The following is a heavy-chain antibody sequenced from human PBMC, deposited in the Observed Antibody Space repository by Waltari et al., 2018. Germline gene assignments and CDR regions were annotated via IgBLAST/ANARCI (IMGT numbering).Heavy chain of an antibody. CDR1: GGSISSYY. J-gene: IGHJ4*02. D-gene: IGHD6-6*01. Sequence: QVQLQESGPGLVKPSETLSLTCTVSGGSISSYYWSWIRQPPGKGLEWIGYIYYSGSTNYNPSLKSRVTISVDTSKNQFSLKLRAVPAADTAVYYCAGSIAANIPHYWGQGTLVTVSS. V-gene: IGHV4-59*01. CDR2: IYYSGST. CDR3: AGSIAANIPHY.